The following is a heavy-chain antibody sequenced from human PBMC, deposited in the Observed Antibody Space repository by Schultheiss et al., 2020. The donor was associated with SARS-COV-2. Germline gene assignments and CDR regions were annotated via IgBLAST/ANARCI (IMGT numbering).Heavy chain of an antibody. J-gene: IGHJ6*02. D-gene: IGHD3-3*02. V-gene: IGHV4-59*01. CDR3: ARHFSGVGPYYGMDV. Sequence: SETLSLTCTVSGGSISSYYWSWIRQPPGKGLEWIGYIYYSGSTNYNPSLKSRVTISVDTSKNQFSLKLSSVTAADTAVYYCARHFSGVGPYYGMDVWGQGTTVTVSS. CDR2: IYYSGST. CDR1: GGSISSYY.